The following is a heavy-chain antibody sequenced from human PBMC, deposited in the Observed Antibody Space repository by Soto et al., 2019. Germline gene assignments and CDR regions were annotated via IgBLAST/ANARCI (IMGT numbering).Heavy chain of an antibody. Sequence: ASVKVSCKASGYTFTGYYMHWVRQAPGQGLEWMGWINPNSGGTNYAQKFQGWVTMTRDTSTSTAYMELRRLRSDDTAVYYCARDLNEAYYYDTLNWFDLWGQGTLVSAS. CDR2: INPNSGGT. CDR3: ARDLNEAYYYDTLNWFDL. J-gene: IGHJ5*02. CDR1: GYTFTGYY. V-gene: IGHV1-2*04. D-gene: IGHD3-22*01.